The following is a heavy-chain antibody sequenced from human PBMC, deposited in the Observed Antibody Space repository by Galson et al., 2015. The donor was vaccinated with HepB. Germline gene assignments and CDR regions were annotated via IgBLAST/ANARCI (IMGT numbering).Heavy chain of an antibody. V-gene: IGHV1-18*04. J-gene: IGHJ4*02. CDR2: VSPYNGKT. CDR1: GYTFTSFG. Sequence: SVKVSCKASGYTFTSFGISWVRQAPGQGLEWLGWVSPYNGKTKYPQRLQDRVTMTTDTSTSTAYMEVRSLRSDDTAVYYCVRDHPLLTTVIYFDYWGQGTLVTVSS. D-gene: IGHD4-17*01. CDR3: VRDHPLLTTVIYFDY.